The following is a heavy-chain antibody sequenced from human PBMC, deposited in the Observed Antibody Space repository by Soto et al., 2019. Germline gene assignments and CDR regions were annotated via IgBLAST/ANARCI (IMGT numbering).Heavy chain of an antibody. CDR1: GGSISSANYY. Sequence: SETLSLTCTVSGGSISSANYYWGWIRQPPGKGLEWIATIYYTGSTYYNPSLKSRVTISVDTSKNHFSLKLTFVTAADTAVYYCARLWFAELFYFHYWGPGTLVTVSS. CDR2: IYYTGST. J-gene: IGHJ4*02. CDR3: ARLWFAELFYFHY. D-gene: IGHD3-10*01. V-gene: IGHV4-39*02.